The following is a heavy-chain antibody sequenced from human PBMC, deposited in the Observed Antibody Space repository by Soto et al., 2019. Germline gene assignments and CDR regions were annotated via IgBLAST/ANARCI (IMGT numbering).Heavy chain of an antibody. CDR3: ARTRDSGSYYVFGDFDS. CDR1: GYTFSNYG. D-gene: IGHD1-26*01. V-gene: IGHV1-18*01. CDR2: ISTYNVNR. Sequence: GASVKVSCKASGYTFSNYGISGVRQAPGQGLEWMGGISTYNVNRNYAQKLQGRVTMTADTSTNAAYMELRSLRSDDTAVDYCARTRDSGSYYVFGDFDSWGQGTLVTV. J-gene: IGHJ4*02.